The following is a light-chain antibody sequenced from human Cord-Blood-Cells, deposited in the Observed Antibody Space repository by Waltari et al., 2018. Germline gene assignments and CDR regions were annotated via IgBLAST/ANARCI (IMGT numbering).Light chain of an antibody. Sequence: QSALTQPASVSGSPGQSITISCTGTSSDVGRYNLVSWYQQHPGKAPKLMIYGVSKRPSGVSNRFSGSKSGNTASLTISGLHAEDEADYYCCSYAGSSTLVCGGGTKLTVL. CDR2: GVS. V-gene: IGLV2-23*02. CDR3: CSYAGSSTLV. CDR1: SSDVGRYNL. J-gene: IGLJ2*01.